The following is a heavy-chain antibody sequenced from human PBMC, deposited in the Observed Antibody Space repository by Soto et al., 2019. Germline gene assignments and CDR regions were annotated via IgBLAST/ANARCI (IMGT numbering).Heavy chain of an antibody. CDR3: ARRYGGTFDY. J-gene: IGHJ4*02. D-gene: IGHD2-15*01. CDR2: IYYGGST. Sequence: QVQLQESGPGLVKPSETLSLTCTVSGGSISSYYWSWIRQPQGKGLEWIGYIYYGGSTNYNPSLKSRVTISVDTSKNQFSLKLSSVTAADTAVYYCARRYGGTFDYWGQGTLVTVSS. V-gene: IGHV4-59*08. CDR1: GGSISSYY.